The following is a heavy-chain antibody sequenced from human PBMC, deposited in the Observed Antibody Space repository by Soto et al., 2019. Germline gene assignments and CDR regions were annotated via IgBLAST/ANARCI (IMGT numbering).Heavy chain of an antibody. CDR2: ISGSGEST. CDR1: GFIFTTYA. V-gene: IGHV3-23*01. D-gene: IGHD4-17*01. J-gene: IGHJ3*02. CDR3: AHPRGYGVFDAVDI. Sequence: GGSLRLSCATSGFIFTTYAMNWVRQAPGKGLEWVSAISGSGESTFHAESVRGRFTISRDNSFNTLYLHMRSLRPEDTAVYYCAHPRGYGVFDAVDIWGQGTMVTVS.